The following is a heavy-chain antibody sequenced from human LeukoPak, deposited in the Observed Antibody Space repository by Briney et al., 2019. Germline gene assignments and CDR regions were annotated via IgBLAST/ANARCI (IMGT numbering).Heavy chain of an antibody. CDR3: ARVEPDYGFWSGPPHAFDI. V-gene: IGHV3-7*01. J-gene: IGHJ3*02. CDR2: INEDGSER. Sequence: PGGSLRLSCAASGFTVSSNYMGWVRQAPGKGPEWVANINEDGSERYYVDSVKGRFTISRDNAKNSLYLQMNSLRAEDTAVYYCARVEPDYGFWSGPPHAFDIWGQGTMVTVSS. CDR1: GFTVSSNY. D-gene: IGHD3-3*01.